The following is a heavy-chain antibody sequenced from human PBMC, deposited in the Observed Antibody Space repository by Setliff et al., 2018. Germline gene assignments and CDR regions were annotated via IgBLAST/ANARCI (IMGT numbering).Heavy chain of an antibody. CDR2: FDPEDGET. CDR1: GYTLTELS. Sequence: ASVKVSCKVSGYTLTELSRHWVRQAPGKGLEWMGGFDPEDGETIYAQKFQGRVTMTEDTSTDTAYMELSSLRSEDTAVYYCAAEGRVGVPAANYYYYYGMDVWGQGTTVTVSS. J-gene: IGHJ6*02. CDR3: AAEGRVGVPAANYYYYYGMDV. V-gene: IGHV1-24*01. D-gene: IGHD2-2*01.